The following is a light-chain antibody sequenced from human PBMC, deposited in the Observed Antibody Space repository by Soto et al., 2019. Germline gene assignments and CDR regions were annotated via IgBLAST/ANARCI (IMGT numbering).Light chain of an antibody. Sequence: EIVMTQSPATLSVSPGERATLSCRASQSISSNLAWYQQKPGQAPRLLIYGASTRATGIPAGFSGSGSGTEFSLTISSLQSEDFAVYYCQQYNNWPDTFGGGTKVEIK. V-gene: IGKV3-15*01. CDR2: GAS. CDR3: QQYNNWPDT. CDR1: QSISSN. J-gene: IGKJ4*01.